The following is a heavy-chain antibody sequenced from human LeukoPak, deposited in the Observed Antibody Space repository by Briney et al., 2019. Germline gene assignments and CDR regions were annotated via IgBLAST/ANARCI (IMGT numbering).Heavy chain of an antibody. V-gene: IGHV3-33*06. CDR3: AKEKVTNIYYFDS. J-gene: IGHJ4*02. Sequence: GRSLRLSCAASGLTFSSYGMHWVRQAPGKGLEWVALIWYDGSKKYYADSAKGRFTISGDNSKNTLYLQMSSLRAEDTAVYYCAKEKVTNIYYFDSWGQGALVTVSS. CDR1: GLTFSSYG. CDR2: IWYDGSKK. D-gene: IGHD2-21*01.